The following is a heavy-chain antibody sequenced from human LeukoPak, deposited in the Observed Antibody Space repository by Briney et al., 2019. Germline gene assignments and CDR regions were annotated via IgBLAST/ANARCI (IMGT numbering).Heavy chain of an antibody. CDR2: ISGSHAYI. Sequence: PGGSVRLSCKASGFTFSHYSMNWVRQAPGRGPEWVSSISGSHAYIYYADSVKGRFTISRDNAENSIYLQMNSLRAEDTAVYYCARGSGVGVGILTSYCPDFWGQGTLVTVSS. V-gene: IGHV3-21*01. CDR3: ARGSGVGVGILTSYCPDF. J-gene: IGHJ4*02. D-gene: IGHD3-9*01. CDR1: GFTFSHYS.